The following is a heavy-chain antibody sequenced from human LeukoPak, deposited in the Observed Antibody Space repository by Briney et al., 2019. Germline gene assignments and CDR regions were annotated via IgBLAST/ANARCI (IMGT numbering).Heavy chain of an antibody. Sequence: SETLSLTCAVYGGCFSGYYWSWIRQPPGKGLEWIGEINHSGSTNYNPSLKSRVTISVDTSKNQFSLKLSSVTAADTAVYYCATRPFWSGYYAWGQGTLVTVSS. CDR3: ATRPFWSGYYA. J-gene: IGHJ5*02. CDR1: GGCFSGYY. D-gene: IGHD3-3*01. CDR2: INHSGST. V-gene: IGHV4-34*01.